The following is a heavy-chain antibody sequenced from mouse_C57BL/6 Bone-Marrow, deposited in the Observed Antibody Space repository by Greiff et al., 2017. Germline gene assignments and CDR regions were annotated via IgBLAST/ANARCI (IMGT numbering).Heavy chain of an antibody. D-gene: IGHD2-1*01. CDR3: ARLGNSAWFAY. V-gene: IGHV5-6*02. J-gene: IGHJ3*01. CDR2: ISSGGSYT. CDR1: GFTFSSYG. Sequence: DVMLVESGGDLVKPGGSLKLSCAASGFTFSSYGMFWVRQTPDKRLEWVATISSGGSYTYYPDSVKGRFTISRDNAKNTLYLQMSSLKSEDTAMYYCARLGNSAWFAYWGQGTLVTVSA.